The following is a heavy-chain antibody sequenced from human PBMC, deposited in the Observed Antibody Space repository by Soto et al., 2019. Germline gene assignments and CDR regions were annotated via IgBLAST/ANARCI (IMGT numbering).Heavy chain of an antibody. D-gene: IGHD6-13*01. CDR2: IYYSGST. CDR1: GGSISSYY. Sequence: SETLSLTCTVSGGSISSYYWSWIRQPPGKGLEWIGYIYYSGSTNYNPSLNSRVTISVDTSKNQFSLKLSSVTAADTAVYYCARRIAAGSLIAFDIWGQGTMVTVSS. J-gene: IGHJ3*02. V-gene: IGHV4-59*01. CDR3: ARRIAAGSLIAFDI.